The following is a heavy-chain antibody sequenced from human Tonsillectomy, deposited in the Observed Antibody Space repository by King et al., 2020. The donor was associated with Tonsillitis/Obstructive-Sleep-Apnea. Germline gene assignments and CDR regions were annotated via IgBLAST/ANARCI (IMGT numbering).Heavy chain of an antibody. CDR1: GFTFSSYS. D-gene: IGHD3-22*01. Sequence: VQLVESGGGLVKPGGSLRLSCAASGFTFSSYSMNWVRQAPGKGLEWVSSISSSSSYIYYADSVKGRFTISRDNAKNSLYLQMNSLRAEDTAVYYCARDRGRGYYDSSGYYGYWGQGTLVTVSS. J-gene: IGHJ4*02. V-gene: IGHV3-21*01. CDR3: ARDRGRGYYDSSGYYGY. CDR2: ISSSSSYI.